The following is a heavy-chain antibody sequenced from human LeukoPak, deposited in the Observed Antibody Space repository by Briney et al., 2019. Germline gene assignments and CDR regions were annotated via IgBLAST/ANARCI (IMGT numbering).Heavy chain of an antibody. J-gene: IGHJ4*02. V-gene: IGHV3-15*01. CDR2: IKSKPDGGTT. Sequence: GGSLRLSCGASGFTFTNSYMRWVRQAPGMGLEWVGLIKSKPDGGTTDYAAPVKGRFTISRDESANKLYLQMNGLKTEDTGVYYCTAGHYSSLWGQGALVTVSS. CDR1: GFTFTNSY. D-gene: IGHD6-13*01. CDR3: TAGHYSSL.